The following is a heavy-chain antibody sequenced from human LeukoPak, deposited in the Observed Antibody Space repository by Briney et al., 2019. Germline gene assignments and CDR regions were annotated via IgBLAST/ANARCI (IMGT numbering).Heavy chain of an antibody. J-gene: IGHJ6*03. Sequence: ASVKVSCKASGGTFSSYAISWVRQAPGQGLEWMGGIIPIFGTANYAQKFQGRVTITTDESTSTAYMELSSLRSEDTAVYYCARDPLERQGGYYYYYYMDVWGKGTTVTVSS. CDR3: ARDPLERQGGYYYYYYMDV. CDR1: GGTFSSYA. V-gene: IGHV1-69*05. CDR2: IIPIFGTA. D-gene: IGHD1-1*01.